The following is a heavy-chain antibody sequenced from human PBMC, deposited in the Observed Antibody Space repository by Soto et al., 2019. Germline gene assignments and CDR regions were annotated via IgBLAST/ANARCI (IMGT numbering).Heavy chain of an antibody. CDR1: GGSISGYF. Sequence: QVQLQESGPGLVKPSETLSLTCTVSGGSISGYFWSWIRQPPGKGLEWIGIIHYSGSTDYNPSLTRRVTIAVDTSKNQFSLKLSSVSAADTAVYCCARKGASGSYSNWGQGTLVTVSS. J-gene: IGHJ4*02. CDR2: IHYSGST. V-gene: IGHV4-59*08. CDR3: ARKGASGSYSN. D-gene: IGHD1-26*01.